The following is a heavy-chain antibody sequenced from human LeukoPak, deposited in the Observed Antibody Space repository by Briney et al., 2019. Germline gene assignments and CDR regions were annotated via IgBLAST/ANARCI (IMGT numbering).Heavy chain of an antibody. V-gene: IGHV1-18*01. CDR2: INTYNGNT. CDR1: GYTFSSYG. J-gene: IGHJ4*02. D-gene: IGHD3-10*01. CDR3: ARDVISGARY. Sequence: ASVKVSCKASGYTFSSYGISCVRQAPGQGLEWMGWINTYNGNTNYAQKLQGRVTMTTDTSTSTAYMELRSLRSDDTAVYYCARDVISGARYWGQGTLVTVSS.